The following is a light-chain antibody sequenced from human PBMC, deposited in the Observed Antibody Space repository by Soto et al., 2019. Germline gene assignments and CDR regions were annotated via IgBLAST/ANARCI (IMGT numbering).Light chain of an antibody. CDR2: EVS. V-gene: IGLV2-14*01. CDR1: STDVGGYIY. J-gene: IGLJ2*01. Sequence: QSALTQPASVSGSPGQSSTLSCTGTSTDVGGYIYVSWYQQYPGNAPRLIIYEVSNRPSGVSDRFSGYKSGNTASLTISGLQTEDEADYYCSSYTSSSKIVFGGGTKLTVL. CDR3: SSYTSSSKIV.